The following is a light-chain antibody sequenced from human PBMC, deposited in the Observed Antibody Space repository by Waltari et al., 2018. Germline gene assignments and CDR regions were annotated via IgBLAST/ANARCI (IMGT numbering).Light chain of an antibody. Sequence: SYVLTQPPSVAVAPGPTARIPGDGTNIESQSWPWFQQKPGQAPVLVVYDDSDRPSGVPGRFSGYNSGNTATLTISRVEVGDEADYHCQVWDSNSDHVVFGGGTRLTVL. CDR2: DDS. CDR1: NIESQS. CDR3: QVWDSNSDHVV. V-gene: IGLV3-21*02. J-gene: IGLJ2*01.